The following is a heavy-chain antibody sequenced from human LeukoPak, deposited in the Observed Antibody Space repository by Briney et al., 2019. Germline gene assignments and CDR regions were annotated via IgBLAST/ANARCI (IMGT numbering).Heavy chain of an antibody. D-gene: IGHD1-26*01. Sequence: SETLSLTCTVSGGSISSYYWSWIRQTAGKGLEWIGRIYTSGSTNYNASLKSRVSMSVDTSKNQFSLKLSSVTAADTAVFYCARENSGSYREFDYWGQGTLVNVSS. V-gene: IGHV4-4*07. CDR1: GGSISSYY. CDR2: IYTSGST. CDR3: ARENSGSYREFDY. J-gene: IGHJ4*02.